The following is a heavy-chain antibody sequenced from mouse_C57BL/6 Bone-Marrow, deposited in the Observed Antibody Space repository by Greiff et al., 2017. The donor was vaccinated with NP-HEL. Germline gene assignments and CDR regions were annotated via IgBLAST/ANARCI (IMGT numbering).Heavy chain of an antibody. CDR3: ARLYYGSRGGWYFDV. Sequence: EVLLVESGGDLVKPGGSLKLSCAASGFTFSSYGMSWVRQTPDKRLEWVATISSGGSYTYYPDSVKGRFTISRDTAKNTLYFQMSSLKSEDTAMYYCARLYYGSRGGWYFDVWGTGTTVTVSS. CDR2: ISSGGSYT. D-gene: IGHD1-1*01. J-gene: IGHJ1*03. CDR1: GFTFSSYG. V-gene: IGHV5-6*01.